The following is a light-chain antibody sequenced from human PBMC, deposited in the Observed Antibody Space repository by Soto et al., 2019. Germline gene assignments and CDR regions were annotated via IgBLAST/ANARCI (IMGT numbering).Light chain of an antibody. CDR2: EVS. CDR3: SSYTSSSTLVV. Sequence: QSALTQPASVSGSPGQSITISCTGTSSDVGGYNYVSWYQQHPGKAPKLMIYEVSNRPSGVSNRFSGSKSGNTASLTISGLXAEDEADYYCSSYTSSSTLVVFGGGTKLTVL. CDR1: SSDVGGYNY. J-gene: IGLJ2*01. V-gene: IGLV2-14*01.